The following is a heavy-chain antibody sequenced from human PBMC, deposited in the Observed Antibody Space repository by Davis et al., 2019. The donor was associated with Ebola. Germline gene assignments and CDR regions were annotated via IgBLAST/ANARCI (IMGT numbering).Heavy chain of an antibody. Sequence: SETLSLTCTVSGGSISSYYWSWIRQPPGKGLEWIGYIYYSGSTNYNPSLKSRVTISVDTSKNQFSLKLSSVTAADTAVYYCARQAGYYDSSGYYYDRDPDFDYWGQGTLVTVSS. CDR3: ARQAGYYDSSGYYYDRDPDFDY. CDR1: GGSISSYY. D-gene: IGHD3-22*01. J-gene: IGHJ4*02. CDR2: IYYSGST. V-gene: IGHV4-59*01.